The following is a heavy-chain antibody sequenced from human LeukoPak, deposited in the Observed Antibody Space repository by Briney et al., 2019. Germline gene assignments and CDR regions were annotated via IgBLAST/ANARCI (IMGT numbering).Heavy chain of an antibody. V-gene: IGHV4-31*03. J-gene: IGHJ5*02. CDR3: ASQPAPIGDGFDP. CDR2: IYYSGST. D-gene: IGHD1-14*01. CDR1: GGSISSGGYY. Sequence: PSETLSLTCTVSGGSISSGGYYWSWIRQHPGKGLEWIGYIYYSGSTYYNPSLKSRVTISVDTSKNQFSLKLSSVTAADTAVYYCASQPAPIGDGFDPWGQGTLVTVSS.